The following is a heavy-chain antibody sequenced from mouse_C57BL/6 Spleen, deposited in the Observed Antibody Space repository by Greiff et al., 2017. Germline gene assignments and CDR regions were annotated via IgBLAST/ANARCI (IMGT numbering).Heavy chain of an antibody. V-gene: IGHV1-80*01. Sequence: VQLQQSGAELVKPGASVKISCKASGYAFSSYWMNWVKQRPGKGLEWIGQIYPGDGDTNYNGKFKGKATLTAVKSSSTAYMQLSSLTSEDSAVYFCAYYDYDDWYFDVWGTGTTVTVSS. CDR3: AYYDYDDWYFDV. CDR1: GYAFSSYW. CDR2: IYPGDGDT. J-gene: IGHJ1*03. D-gene: IGHD2-4*01.